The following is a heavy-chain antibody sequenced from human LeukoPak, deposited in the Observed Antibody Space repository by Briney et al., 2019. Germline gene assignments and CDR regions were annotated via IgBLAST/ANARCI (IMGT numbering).Heavy chain of an antibody. CDR3: ASAITYYDIFGY. V-gene: IGHV3-66*02. CDR1: GFPVSSNY. Sequence: GSLRLSCAASGFPVSSNYMSWVRQAPGKGLEWVSVIYSGDSTYYADSVKGRFTISRDKSKNTLYLQMNSLRTEDTAVYYCASAITYYDIFGYWGQATLVTVSS. CDR2: IYSGDST. J-gene: IGHJ4*02. D-gene: IGHD3-9*01.